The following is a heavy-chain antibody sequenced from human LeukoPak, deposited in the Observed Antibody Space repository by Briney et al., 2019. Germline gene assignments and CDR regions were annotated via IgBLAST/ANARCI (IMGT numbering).Heavy chain of an antibody. D-gene: IGHD5-24*01. CDR2: IIPIFGTA. J-gene: IGHJ4*02. CDR1: GGTFSSYA. CDR3: ASLRLQGEMATDY. Sequence: SVRVSCKASGGTFSSYAISWVRQAPGQGLEWMGGIIPIFGTANYAQKFQGRVTITTDESTSTAYMELSSLRSEDTAVYYCASLRLQGEMATDYWGQGTLVTVSS. V-gene: IGHV1-69*05.